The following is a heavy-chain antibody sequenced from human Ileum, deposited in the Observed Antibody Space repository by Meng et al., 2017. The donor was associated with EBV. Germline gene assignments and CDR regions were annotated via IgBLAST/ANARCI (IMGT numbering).Heavy chain of an antibody. Sequence: HVQLEQRGAGRLKPSATLSLPGDVSGGSFNAYYWTWIRQSPGGGLEWIGEIFHSGHTNYNPSLESRVSMSVATSKKQFSLLLSSVTAADSGLYFCARGREYTGQLDLWGLGTLVTVSS. CDR3: ARGREYTGQLDL. D-gene: IGHD5-18*01. J-gene: IGHJ5*02. V-gene: IGHV4-34*02. CDR2: IFHSGHT. CDR1: GGSFNAYY.